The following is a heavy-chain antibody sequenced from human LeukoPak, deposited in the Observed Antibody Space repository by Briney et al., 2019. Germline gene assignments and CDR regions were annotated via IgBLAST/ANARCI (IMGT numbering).Heavy chain of an antibody. D-gene: IGHD6-19*01. Sequence: SETLSLTCTVSGGSISSYYCSWIRQPAGKGLEWIGRIYTSGSTNYNPSLKSRVTMSVDTSKNQFSLKLTSVTAADTAVYYCARRSRSSWLVGSYFDYWGQGTLVTVSS. CDR1: GGSISSYY. CDR3: ARRSRSSWLVGSYFDY. CDR2: IYTSGST. J-gene: IGHJ4*02. V-gene: IGHV4-4*07.